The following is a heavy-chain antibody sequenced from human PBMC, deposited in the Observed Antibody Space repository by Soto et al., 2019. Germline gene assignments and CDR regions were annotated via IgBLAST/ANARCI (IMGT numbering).Heavy chain of an antibody. Sequence: GGSLRLSCAASGFTFSSYGMHWVCQAPGKGLEWVAVISYDGSNKYYADSVKGRFTISRDNSKNTLYLQMNSLRAEDTAVYYCAKIIGATGTTPETSFYYYGMDVWGQGTTVTVSS. CDR2: ISYDGSNK. J-gene: IGHJ6*02. V-gene: IGHV3-30*18. D-gene: IGHD1-7*01. CDR3: AKIIGATGTTPETSFYYYGMDV. CDR1: GFTFSSYG.